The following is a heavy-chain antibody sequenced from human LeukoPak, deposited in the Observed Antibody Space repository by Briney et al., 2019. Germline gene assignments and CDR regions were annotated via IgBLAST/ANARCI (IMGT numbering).Heavy chain of an antibody. J-gene: IGHJ4*02. CDR2: INPNSGGT. CDR1: GYTFTGYY. V-gene: IGHV1-2*04. Sequence: GASVKVSCKASGYTFTGYYMHWVRQAPGQGLEWMGWINPNSGGTNYAQKFQGWVTMTRDTSISTAYMELSRLRSDDTAVYHCAREGIAAAGAIDYWGQGTLVTVSS. CDR3: AREGIAAAGAIDY. D-gene: IGHD6-13*01.